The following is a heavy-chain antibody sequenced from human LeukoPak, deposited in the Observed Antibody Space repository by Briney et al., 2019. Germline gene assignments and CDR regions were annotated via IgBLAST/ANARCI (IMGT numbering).Heavy chain of an antibody. CDR3: ANDLGWIQLNLG. J-gene: IGHJ4*02. CDR2: ISGSGGGT. Sequence: GGSLRLSCAASGFTFSSYWMSWVRQAPGKGLQSVSAISGSGGGTYYADSVRGRFTISRDNSKNTVYLQMNSLRAEDTAVYYCANDLGWIQLNLGRGQGTLVTVSS. V-gene: IGHV3-23*01. D-gene: IGHD5-18*01. CDR1: GFTFSSYW.